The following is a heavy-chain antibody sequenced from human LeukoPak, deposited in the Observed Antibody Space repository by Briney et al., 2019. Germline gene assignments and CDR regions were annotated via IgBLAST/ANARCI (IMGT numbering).Heavy chain of an antibody. J-gene: IGHJ5*02. CDR1: GGSISSHY. Sequence: PSETLSLTCTVSGGSISSHYWSWIRQPPGKGLEWIGYIYYSGSTNYTPSLKRRVTISVETSKNQFSLKLSSVTGADAAVYYCVRDRHDILTGDNWFDPWGQGTLVTVSS. CDR2: IYYSGST. D-gene: IGHD3-9*01. V-gene: IGHV4-59*11. CDR3: VRDRHDILTGDNWFDP.